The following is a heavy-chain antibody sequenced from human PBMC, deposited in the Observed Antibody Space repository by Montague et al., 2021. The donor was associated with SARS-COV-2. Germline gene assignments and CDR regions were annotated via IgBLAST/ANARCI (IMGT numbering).Heavy chain of an antibody. CDR1: GGSISSGRYY. CDR3: ARGGYYDSSGYSLLYYYYGMDV. J-gene: IGHJ6*02. CDR2: IYYSGST. Sequence: TLSLTCTVSGGSISSGRYYWSWIRQHPGKGLEWIGYIYYSGSTYYNPSVKSRVTISVDTSKNQFSLKLSSVTAADTAVYYCARGGYYDSSGYSLLYYYYGMDVWGQGTTVTVSS. D-gene: IGHD3-22*01. V-gene: IGHV4-31*03.